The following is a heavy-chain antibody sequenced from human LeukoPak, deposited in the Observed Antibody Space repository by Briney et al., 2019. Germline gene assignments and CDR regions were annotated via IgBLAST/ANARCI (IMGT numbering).Heavy chain of an antibody. D-gene: IGHD3-10*01. J-gene: IGHJ4*02. CDR1: GFTYSRYA. CDR2: ISGSGGST. Sequence: GGSVPLSCAACGFTYSRYAMRWVGQPAGKGVAWVSAISGSGGSTYYADSVKGRFTISRDNSKNTLYLQMNSLRAEDTAVYYCAKRFEATGDYWGQGTLVTVSS. CDR3: AKRFEATGDY. V-gene: IGHV3-23*01.